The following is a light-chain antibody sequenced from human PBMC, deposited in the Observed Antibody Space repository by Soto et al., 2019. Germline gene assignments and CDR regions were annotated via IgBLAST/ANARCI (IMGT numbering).Light chain of an antibody. J-gene: IGKJ2*01. V-gene: IGKV3-15*01. CDR3: QQYHYWPPYT. CDR1: QSVSTN. Sequence: EIVMTQSPATLSVSPGERATLSCRASQSVSTNLAWHQQRPGQAPRLLIYGASTRATGIPARFSGSGSGTEFTLTISSLESEDFAVYYCQQYHYWPPYTFGQGTKVDIK. CDR2: GAS.